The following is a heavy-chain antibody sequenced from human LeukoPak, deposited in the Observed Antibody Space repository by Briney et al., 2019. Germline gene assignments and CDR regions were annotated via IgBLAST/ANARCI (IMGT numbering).Heavy chain of an antibody. D-gene: IGHD6-25*01. Sequence: GGALKLFCTAFGFTLCNYEVKLVGQAPGEGLEWVSYIHSGGTPTYYADSVTSRFTISRDSAQKSVYLQMNSLRTQDTAVYYCARHTYSSGKFDCWGQGTLVTVS. CDR3: ARHTYSSGKFDC. V-gene: IGHV3-48*03. CDR2: IHSGGTPT. CDR1: GFTLCNYE. J-gene: IGHJ4*02.